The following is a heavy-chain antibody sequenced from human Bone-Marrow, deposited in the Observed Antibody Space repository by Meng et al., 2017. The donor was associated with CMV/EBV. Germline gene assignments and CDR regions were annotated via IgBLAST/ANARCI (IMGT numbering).Heavy chain of an antibody. V-gene: IGHV3-23*03. CDR1: GFTFSNAW. Sequence: GESLKISCAASGFTFSNAWMSWVRQAPGKGLDWVSVIYSGGSSIYSGDSVKGRFTVSRDDSKNAIYLEISSLRVEDTAVYYCAKSSSGYSLDYWGQGALVTAPQ. J-gene: IGHJ4*02. D-gene: IGHD3-22*01. CDR3: AKSSSGYSLDY. CDR2: IYSGGSSI.